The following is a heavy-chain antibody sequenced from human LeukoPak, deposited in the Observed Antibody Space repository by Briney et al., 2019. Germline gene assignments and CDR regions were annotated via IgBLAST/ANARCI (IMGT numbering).Heavy chain of an antibody. Sequence: PSETLSLTCTVSGGSISTGGHYWIWIRQPAGKGLEWIGEINHSGRTNYNPSLKSRVTISVDTSKKQFSLKLSSVTAADTAVYYCARGVDYYGVWGQGTLVTVSS. V-gene: IGHV4-61*10. J-gene: IGHJ4*02. D-gene: IGHD3-10*01. CDR1: GGSISTGGHY. CDR3: ARGVDYYGV. CDR2: INHSGRT.